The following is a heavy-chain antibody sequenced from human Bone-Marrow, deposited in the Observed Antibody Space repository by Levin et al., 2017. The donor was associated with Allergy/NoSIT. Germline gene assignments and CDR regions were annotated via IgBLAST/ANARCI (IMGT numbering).Heavy chain of an antibody. CDR1: GFTFSSYA. Sequence: GESLKISCAASGFTFSSYAMSWVRQAPGKGLEWVSAISGSGGNTYYADSVKGRFTISRDNSKNTLYLQMNSLRAEDTAIYYCATFYWGNMATKDKEGGNWGQGTLVTVSS. V-gene: IGHV3-23*01. J-gene: IGHJ4*02. CDR2: ISGSGGNT. D-gene: IGHD5-24*01. CDR3: ATFYWGNMATKDKEGGN.